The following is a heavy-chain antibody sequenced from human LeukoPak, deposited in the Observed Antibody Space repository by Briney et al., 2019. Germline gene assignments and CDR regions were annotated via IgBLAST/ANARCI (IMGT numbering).Heavy chain of an antibody. J-gene: IGHJ4*02. CDR1: GGTFSSYA. D-gene: IGHD3-10*01. V-gene: IGHV1-69*05. Sequence: SVKVSCKASGGTFSSYAISWVRQAPGQGLEWMGGIIPIFGTANYAQKFQGRVTITTDESTSTAYMELSSLRSEDTALYYCAKDAVAPGSSGDFFDYWGPGTLVTVSS. CDR3: AKDAVAPGSSGDFFDY. CDR2: IIPIFGTA.